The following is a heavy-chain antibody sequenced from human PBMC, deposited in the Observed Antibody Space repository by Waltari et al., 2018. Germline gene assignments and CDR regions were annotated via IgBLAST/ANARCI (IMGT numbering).Heavy chain of an antibody. D-gene: IGHD6-19*01. J-gene: IGHJ4*02. V-gene: IGHV3-7*01. CDR1: GFRFFIYS. CDR2: IKEDGSEK. CDR3: VRDAGLISGRTLDY. Sequence: EVQLVESGGGLVQPGDSLRLSCAASGFRFFIYSMIWVRQAPGKGLEWVANIKEDGSEKNYVDSVKGRFTISRDNAKNTLYLQLSSLRAEDTAVYYCVRDAGLISGRTLDYWGRGTLVTVS.